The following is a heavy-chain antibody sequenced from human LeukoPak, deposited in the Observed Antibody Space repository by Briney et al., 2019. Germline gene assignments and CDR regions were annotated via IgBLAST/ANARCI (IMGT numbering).Heavy chain of an antibody. Sequence: GRSLRLSCAASGFTFSSYGMHWVRQAPGKRLEWVAVISYDGSNKYYADSVKGRFTISRDNSKNTLYLQMNSLRAEDTAVYYCAKDHGIAAAGNEGDAFDIWGQGTMVTVSS. V-gene: IGHV3-30*18. CDR3: AKDHGIAAAGNEGDAFDI. J-gene: IGHJ3*02. CDR1: GFTFSSYG. CDR2: ISYDGSNK. D-gene: IGHD6-13*01.